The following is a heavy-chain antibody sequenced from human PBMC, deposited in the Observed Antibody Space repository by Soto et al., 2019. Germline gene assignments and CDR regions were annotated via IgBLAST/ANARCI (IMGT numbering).Heavy chain of an antibody. D-gene: IGHD5-12*01. J-gene: IGHJ6*03. CDR1: GGSISSSSYY. V-gene: IGHV4-39*01. Sequence: PSETLSLTCTVSGGSISSSSYYWGWIRQPPGKGLEWIGSIYYSGSTYYNPSLKSRVTISVDTSKNQFSLKLSSVTAADTAVYYCARATRGVVATTYYYYYTAVWGKGTTVTVSS. CDR3: ARATRGVVATTYYYYYTAV. CDR2: IYYSGST.